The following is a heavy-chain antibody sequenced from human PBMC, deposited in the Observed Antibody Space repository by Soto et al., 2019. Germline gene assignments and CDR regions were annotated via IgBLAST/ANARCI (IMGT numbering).Heavy chain of an antibody. J-gene: IGHJ5*02. CDR3: ARSEYCPNGVCYFGDVDH. CDR2: MKPNSGNT. V-gene: IGHV1-8*01. D-gene: IGHD2-8*01. CDR1: GYTFTRYD. Sequence: QVQLVQSGAEVKKPGASVKVSCKASGYTFTRYDINWMRQATGQGRAREGGMKPNSGNTGYAQKFQGRVTMTRDTSISTAYMELSSLRSEDTAVYYWARSEYCPNGVCYFGDVDHWGQGTLVTVSS.